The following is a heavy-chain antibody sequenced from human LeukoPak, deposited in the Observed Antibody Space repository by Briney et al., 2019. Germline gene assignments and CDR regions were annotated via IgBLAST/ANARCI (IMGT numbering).Heavy chain of an antibody. CDR3: ARAQGVVVVAANYDY. J-gene: IGHJ4*02. V-gene: IGHV1-69*02. CDR1: GGTFSSYT. D-gene: IGHD2-15*01. Sequence: SVKVSCKASGGTFSSYTISWVRQAPGQGLEWMGRIIPILGIANYAQKFQGRVTITADKSTNTAYMELSSLRSEDTAVYYCARAQGVVVVAANYDYWGQGTLVTVSS. CDR2: IIPILGIA.